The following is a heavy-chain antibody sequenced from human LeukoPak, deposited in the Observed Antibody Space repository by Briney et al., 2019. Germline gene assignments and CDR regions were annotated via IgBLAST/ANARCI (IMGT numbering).Heavy chain of an antibody. J-gene: IGHJ4*02. CDR2: ISTYNANT. CDR1: GYSFINSG. V-gene: IGHV1-18*01. Sequence: ASAKVSCKASGYSFINSGISWVRQAPGQGPEWMGWISTYNANTKYAQNLQGRVTMTTDTSTSTAYMELRGLRSDDTAVYYCARDHNWNPLVYWGQGTLVTVSS. D-gene: IGHD1-20*01. CDR3: ARDHNWNPLVY.